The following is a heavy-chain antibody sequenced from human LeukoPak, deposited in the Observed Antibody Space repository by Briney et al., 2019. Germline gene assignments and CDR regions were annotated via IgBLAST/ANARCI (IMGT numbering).Heavy chain of an antibody. D-gene: IGHD2-2*01. J-gene: IGHJ6*02. CDR3: ARPPAAPYYYYYYGMDV. CDR2: ISYDGSNK. V-gene: IGHV3-30-3*01. Sequence: GGSLRLSCAASGFTFSSYAMHWVRQAPGKGLEWVAVISYDGSNKYYADSVKGRFTISRDNSKNTLYLQMNSLRAEDTAVYYCARPPAAPYYYYYYGMDVWGQGTTVTVSS. CDR1: GFTFSSYA.